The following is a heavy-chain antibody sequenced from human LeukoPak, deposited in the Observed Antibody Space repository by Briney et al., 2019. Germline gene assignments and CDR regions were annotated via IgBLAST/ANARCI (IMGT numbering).Heavy chain of an antibody. V-gene: IGHV1-58*02. D-gene: IGHD3-3*01. CDR3: AAQRGVSLHDFWSTRLFDP. Sequence: EASVKVSCKASGFTFPNSAMQWVRQARGQRLEWIGWIVLGAGNTVYSHKFHDRVTITRDVSTNTAYMELDSLGSEDTAVYYCAAQRGVSLHDFWSTRLFDPWGQGTLVTVSS. CDR1: GFTFPNSA. CDR2: IVLGAGNT. J-gene: IGHJ5*02.